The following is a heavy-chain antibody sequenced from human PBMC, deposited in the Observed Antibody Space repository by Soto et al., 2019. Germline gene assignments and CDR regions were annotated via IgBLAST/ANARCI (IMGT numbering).Heavy chain of an antibody. V-gene: IGHV5-51*01. CDR2: IYPGDSDT. CDR1: GYSFTSYW. Sequence: GESLKISCKGSGYSFTSYWIGWVRQMPGKGLEWMGIIYPGDSDTRYSPSFQGQVTISADKSISTAYLQWSSLKASDTAMYYCARQPIEYSSSRSYYYYGMDVWGQGTTVTVSS. J-gene: IGHJ6*02. CDR3: ARQPIEYSSSRSYYYYGMDV. D-gene: IGHD6-6*01.